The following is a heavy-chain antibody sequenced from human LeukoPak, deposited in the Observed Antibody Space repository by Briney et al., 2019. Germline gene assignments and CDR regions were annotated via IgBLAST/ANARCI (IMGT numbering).Heavy chain of an antibody. CDR2: INTNTGNP. V-gene: IGHV7-4-1*02. CDR1: GYTFTSYA. CDR3: AREIELRHGYDYVRLFDY. J-gene: IGHJ4*02. D-gene: IGHD5-12*01. Sequence: GASVKVSCKASGYTFTSYAMNWVRQAPGQGLEWMGWINTNTGNPTYAQGFTGRFVFSLDTSVSTAYLQISSLKAEDTAVYYCAREIELRHGYDYVRLFDYWGQGTLVTVSS.